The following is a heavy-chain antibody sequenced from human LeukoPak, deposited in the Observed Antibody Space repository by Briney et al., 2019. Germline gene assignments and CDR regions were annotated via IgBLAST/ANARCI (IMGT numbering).Heavy chain of an antibody. CDR3: VRLSWELGDGGVT. CDR2: INSDGSST. D-gene: IGHD1-26*01. J-gene: IGHJ5*02. CDR1: GFIFSNYW. Sequence: GGSLRLSCEASGFIFSNYWMHWVRQAPGKGLVWISRINSDGSSTIYADSVKGRFTISRDNAKNTLYLQMNSLRAEDTAVYYCVRLSWELGDGGVTWGQGTLVTVSS. V-gene: IGHV3-74*01.